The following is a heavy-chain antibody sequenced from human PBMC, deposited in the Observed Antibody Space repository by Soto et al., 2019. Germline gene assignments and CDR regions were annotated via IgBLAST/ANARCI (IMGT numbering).Heavy chain of an antibody. CDR1: GYSVSSNSAA. V-gene: IGHV6-1*01. CDR2: TYYGSKWYN. J-gene: IGHJ4*02. CDR3: ARIVLMVYAPYFDY. D-gene: IGHD2-8*01. Sequence: SPALSRTCAISGYSVSSNSAAGNWIRQSPSRGLEWLGRTYYGSKWYNDYAVSVKSRITINPDTSKNQFSLQLNSVTPEDTAVYYCARIVLMVYAPYFDYWGQGTLVTVSS.